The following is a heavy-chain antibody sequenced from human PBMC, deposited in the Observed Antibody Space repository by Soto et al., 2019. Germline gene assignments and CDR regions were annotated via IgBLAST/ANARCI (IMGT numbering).Heavy chain of an antibody. CDR1: GYTFTGYY. D-gene: IGHD1-26*01. Sequence: ASVKVSCKASGYTFTGYYMHWVRQAPGQGLEWMGWINPNSGGTNYAQKFQGRVTLTADGSTSTAYMDLSSLRSDDTAVYYCAREWEIWGDSQSNNFDYWGQGTLVTVSS. V-gene: IGHV1-2*02. J-gene: IGHJ4*02. CDR3: AREWEIWGDSQSNNFDY. CDR2: INPNSGGT.